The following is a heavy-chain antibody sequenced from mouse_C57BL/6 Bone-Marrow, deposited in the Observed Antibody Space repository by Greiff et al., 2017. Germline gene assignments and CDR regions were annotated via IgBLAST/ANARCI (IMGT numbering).Heavy chain of an antibody. D-gene: IGHD4-1*01. CDR3: TADWGSFDY. Sequence: QVQLQQSGAELVRPGASVTLSCKASGYTFTDYEMHWVKQTPVHGLEWIGAIDPETGGTAYNQKFKGKAILTADKSSSTAYMELRSLTSEDSAVYYCTADWGSFDYWGQGTTLTVSA. V-gene: IGHV1-15*01. J-gene: IGHJ2*01. CDR1: GYTFTDYE. CDR2: IDPETGGT.